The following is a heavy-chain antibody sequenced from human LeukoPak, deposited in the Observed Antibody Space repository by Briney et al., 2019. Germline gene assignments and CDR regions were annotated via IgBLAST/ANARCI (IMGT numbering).Heavy chain of an antibody. CDR2: IYYSGST. J-gene: IGHJ4*02. CDR1: GGSISPYY. Sequence: KPSETLSLTCTVSGGSISPYYWSWIRQPPGKGLEWIGYIYYSGSTKYNPSLESRVTISVDTSKNQFSLSLSSVTAADTAVYYCARQRHNSGRRFDHWGQGSLVTVSS. D-gene: IGHD5-12*01. V-gene: IGHV4-59*01. CDR3: ARQRHNSGRRFDH.